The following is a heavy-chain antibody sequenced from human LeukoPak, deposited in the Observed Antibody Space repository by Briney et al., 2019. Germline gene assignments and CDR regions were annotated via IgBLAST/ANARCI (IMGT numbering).Heavy chain of an antibody. D-gene: IGHD1-14*01. V-gene: IGHV1-18*01. CDR1: GGTFSSYS. CDR2: MNPNSGNT. CDR3: ARNFHPGNWDY. Sequence: ASVKVSCKASGGTFSSYSITWVRQAPGQGLEWMGWMNPNSGNTGYAQKLQDRVTMTTDTSASTAYMELRSLRSDDTAVYYCARNFHPGNWDYWGQGTLVTVSS. J-gene: IGHJ4*02.